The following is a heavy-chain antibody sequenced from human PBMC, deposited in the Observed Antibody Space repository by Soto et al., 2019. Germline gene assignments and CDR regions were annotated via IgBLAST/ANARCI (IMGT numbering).Heavy chain of an antibody. D-gene: IGHD2-2*01. CDR3: ARSRVPAAHDAFDI. V-gene: IGHV1-18*01. Sequence: ASVKVSCKASGYTFTSYGISWVRQAPGQGLEWMGWISAYNGDTDYAQKLQGRVTMTTDTSTTTAYMELRSLRSDDTAVYYCARSRVPAAHDAFDIWGQGTMVTVSS. CDR1: GYTFTSYG. J-gene: IGHJ3*02. CDR2: ISAYNGDT.